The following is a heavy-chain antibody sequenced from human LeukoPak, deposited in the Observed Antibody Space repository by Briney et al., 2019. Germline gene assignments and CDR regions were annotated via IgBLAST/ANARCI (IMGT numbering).Heavy chain of an antibody. CDR3: ARENHYRVDY. Sequence: ASVKVSFKSSGYTFTSCGSSWVRQAPGQGLEWMGWISAYNGNTNYAQKLQGRVTMTTDTSTTTSYMELRRLRSEDTAVYYCARENHYRVDYWGQGTLVTVSS. J-gene: IGHJ4*02. V-gene: IGHV1-18*01. D-gene: IGHD1-14*01. CDR1: GYTFTSCG. CDR2: ISAYNGNT.